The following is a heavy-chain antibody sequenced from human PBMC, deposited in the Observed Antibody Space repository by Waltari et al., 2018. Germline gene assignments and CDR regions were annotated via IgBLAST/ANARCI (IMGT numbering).Heavy chain of an antibody. CDR1: GHTFTGQF. CDR3: ASPYCPVRVCYSNWFDP. D-gene: IGHD2-8*02. Sequence: QVHLVQSGAEVKKPGASVKVSCKASGHTFTGQFLHWVRQAPGQGLEWVGYAKPVSGGTKYAQKFQGSVTMTRDTSSNTAYMELSSPRSDDTAVYYCASPYCPVRVCYSNWFDPWGQGTLVTVSS. V-gene: IGHV1-2*02. CDR2: AKPVSGGT. J-gene: IGHJ5*02.